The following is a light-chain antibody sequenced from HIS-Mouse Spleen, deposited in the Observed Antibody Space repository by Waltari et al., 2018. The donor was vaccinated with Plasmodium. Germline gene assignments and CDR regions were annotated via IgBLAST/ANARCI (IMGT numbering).Light chain of an antibody. J-gene: IGLJ3*02. V-gene: IGLV3-10*01. Sequence: SYELTQPPSVSVSPGQTARITCSGDALPKKYAYWYQQKSGQAPVLGIYEDSKRPSWIPERFSGSSSGKMATLTISGAQVEDEADYDCYSTDSSGNHRVFGGGTKLTVL. CDR2: EDS. CDR3: YSTDSSGNHRV. CDR1: ALPKKY.